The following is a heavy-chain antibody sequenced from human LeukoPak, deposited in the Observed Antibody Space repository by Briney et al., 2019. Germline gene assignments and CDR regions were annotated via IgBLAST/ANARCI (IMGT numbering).Heavy chain of an antibody. CDR2: ISDSGGST. V-gene: IGHV3-23*01. J-gene: IGHJ4*02. D-gene: IGHD2-2*01. Sequence: GGSLTLSCAASGFTFSSYAMSWVRQAPGKGLGWVAGISDSGGSTYYADSVKGRFTISRDNSKNTLYLQMNSLRAEDTAVYYCARDPVSTSGEGYFDYWGQGTLVTASS. CDR1: GFTFSSYA. CDR3: ARDPVSTSGEGYFDY.